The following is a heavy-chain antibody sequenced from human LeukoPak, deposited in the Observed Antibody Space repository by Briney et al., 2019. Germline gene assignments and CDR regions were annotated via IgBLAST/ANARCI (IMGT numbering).Heavy chain of an antibody. V-gene: IGHV3-30-3*01. CDR2: ISYDGSNK. CDR1: GFTFSSYA. D-gene: IGHD3-22*01. CDR3: ARDQEDSSGYYLFDY. Sequence: GGSLSLSCAASGFTFSSYAMHGVRQAPGKGLEWVAVISYDGSNKYYADSVKGRFTISRDNSKNTLYLQMNSLRAEDTAVYYCARDQEDSSGYYLFDYWGQGTLVTVSS. J-gene: IGHJ4*02.